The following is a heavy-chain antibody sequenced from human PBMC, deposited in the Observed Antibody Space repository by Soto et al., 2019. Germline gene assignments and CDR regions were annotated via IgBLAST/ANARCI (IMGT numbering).Heavy chain of an antibody. Sequence: GGSLRLSCAASGFTFSSYGMHWVRQAPGKGLEWVAVISYDGSNKYYADSVKGRFTISRDNSKNTLYLQMNSLRAEDTAVYYCVKGVGQLVLYYKETNYYMDVWGKGTTVTVSS. V-gene: IGHV3-30*18. CDR1: GFTFSSYG. J-gene: IGHJ6*03. CDR2: ISYDGSNK. CDR3: VKGVGQLVLYYKETNYYMDV. D-gene: IGHD6-6*01.